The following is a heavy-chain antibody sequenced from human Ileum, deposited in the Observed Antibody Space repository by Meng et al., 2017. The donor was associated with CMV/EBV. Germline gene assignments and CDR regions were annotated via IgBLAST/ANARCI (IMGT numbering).Heavy chain of an antibody. CDR1: GASMSPTYD. CDR2: FSYVGTS. D-gene: IGHD2-15*01. V-gene: IGHV4-39*02. Sequence: SLTCTVSGASMSPTYDWCWIRQTPGEGLEGIVSFSYVGTSFHNPSLRSRVTISADPSKMHFSLKLSSVTAADTAVYYCGAIVARYFLYWGQGTLVTVSS. J-gene: IGHJ4*02. CDR3: GAIVARYFLY.